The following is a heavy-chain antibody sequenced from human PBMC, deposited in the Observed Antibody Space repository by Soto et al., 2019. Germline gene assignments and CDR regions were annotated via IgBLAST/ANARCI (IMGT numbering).Heavy chain of an antibody. V-gene: IGHV4-59*01. CDR3: ARAAGSGSYPHYYYYMDV. J-gene: IGHJ6*03. CDR1: GGPISSYY. D-gene: IGHD3-10*01. Sequence: SETLSLTCTVSGGPISSYYWSWIRQPPGKGLEWIGYIYYSGSTNYNPSLKSRVTISVDTSKNQFSLKLSSVTAADTAVYYCARAAGSGSYPHYYYYMDVWGKGTTVTVSS. CDR2: IYYSGST.